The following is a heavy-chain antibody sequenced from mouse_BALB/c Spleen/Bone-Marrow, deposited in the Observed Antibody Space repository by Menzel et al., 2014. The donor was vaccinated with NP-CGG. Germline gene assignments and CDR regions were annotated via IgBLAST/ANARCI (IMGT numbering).Heavy chain of an antibody. V-gene: IGHV5-9-4*01. J-gene: IGHJ2*01. D-gene: IGHD1-3*01. CDR3: ARYYNYYFDY. CDR2: ISTGGSYT. Sequence: VQLKESGGGVMKPGGSLKLSCAASGFTFSSYAMSWVRQSPEKRLEWVAEISTGGSYTYYPDTVTGRFTISRDSAKNTLYLEMNSLRSEDTAIYYCARYYNYYFDYWGQGTTLTVSS. CDR1: GFTFSSYA.